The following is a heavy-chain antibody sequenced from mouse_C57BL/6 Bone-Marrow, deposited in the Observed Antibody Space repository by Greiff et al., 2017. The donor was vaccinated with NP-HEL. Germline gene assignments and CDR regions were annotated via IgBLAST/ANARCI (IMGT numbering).Heavy chain of an antibody. D-gene: IGHD1-1*01. CDR1: GYTFTSYG. CDR3: ARSNYGSSYLSYWYFDV. Sequence: QVQLQQSGAELARPGASVKLSCKASGYTFTSYGISWVKQRTGQGLEWIGEIYPRSGNTYYNEKFKGKATLTADKSSSTAYMELRSLTSEDSAVYFCARSNYGSSYLSYWYFDVWGTGTTVTVSS. CDR2: IYPRSGNT. J-gene: IGHJ1*03. V-gene: IGHV1-81*01.